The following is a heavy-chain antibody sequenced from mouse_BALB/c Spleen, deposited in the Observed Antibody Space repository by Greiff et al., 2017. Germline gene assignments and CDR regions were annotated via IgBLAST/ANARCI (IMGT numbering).Heavy chain of an antibody. Sequence: QVQLQQSGAELVRPGTSVKVSCKASGYAFTNYLIEWVKQRPGQGLEWIGVINPGSGGTNYNEKFKGKATLTADKSSSTAYMQLSSLTSDDSAVYFCARGGMGYDGGFDYWGQGTTLTVSS. J-gene: IGHJ2*01. D-gene: IGHD2-14*01. CDR1: GYAFTNYL. V-gene: IGHV1-54*03. CDR2: INPGSGGT. CDR3: ARGGMGYDGGFDY.